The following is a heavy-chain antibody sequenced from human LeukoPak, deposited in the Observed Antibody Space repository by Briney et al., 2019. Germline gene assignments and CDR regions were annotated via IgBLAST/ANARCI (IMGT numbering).Heavy chain of an antibody. CDR2: IGPSGTNT. CDR3: ARVDYGDGEDY. Sequence: PGGSLRLSCAASGFTFSNYGMNWVRQAPGKGLEWVSGIGPSGTNTYYADSVKSRFTISRDNSKNTLYLQMNSLRAEDTAVYYCARVDYGDGEDYWGQGTLVTVSS. D-gene: IGHD4-17*01. J-gene: IGHJ4*02. V-gene: IGHV3-23*01. CDR1: GFTFSNYG.